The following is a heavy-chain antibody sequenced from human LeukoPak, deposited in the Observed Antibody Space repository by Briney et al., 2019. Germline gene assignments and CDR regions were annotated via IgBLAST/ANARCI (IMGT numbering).Heavy chain of an antibody. Sequence: GGSLRLSCAASGFTFSNYGMHWVRQAPGKGLEWVAVIWYDGSNNYHADPVKGRFTISRDNSKNTLYLQMNSLRVEDTGLYYCARDRYGANSPFDYWGQGTLVTVSS. J-gene: IGHJ4*02. CDR3: ARDRYGANSPFDY. V-gene: IGHV3-33*01. CDR2: IWYDGSNN. CDR1: GFTFSNYG. D-gene: IGHD4-23*01.